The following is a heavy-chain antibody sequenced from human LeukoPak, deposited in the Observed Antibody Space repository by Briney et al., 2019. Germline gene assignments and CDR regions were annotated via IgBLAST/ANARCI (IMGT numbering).Heavy chain of an antibody. CDR2: IRYDGSNK. CDR1: GFTFSGYG. Sequence: GGSLRLSCAASGFTFSGYGMHWVRQAPGKGLEWVAFIRYDGSNKYYADSVKGRFTISRDNSKNTLYLQMNSLRAEDTAVYYCAKDAHYCSSTSCYYYYYYYMDVWGKGTTVTVSS. V-gene: IGHV3-30*02. J-gene: IGHJ6*03. D-gene: IGHD2-2*01. CDR3: AKDAHYCSSTSCYYYYYYYMDV.